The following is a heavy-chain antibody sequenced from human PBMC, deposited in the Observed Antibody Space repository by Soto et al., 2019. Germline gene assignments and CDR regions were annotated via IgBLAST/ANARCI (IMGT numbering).Heavy chain of an antibody. CDR2: SIPLFGTA. CDR1: GVTFSSET. CDR3: PTELGENPASPFDA. V-gene: IGHV1-69*01. D-gene: IGHD1-1*01. Sequence: QVQLVQSGADVKKPGSSVKVSCQASGVTFSSETLGWVRQAPGQGLEWVGGSIPLFGTASYAQKFQGRVTLPADESTSTFNMELSSMKSDDTAVYFGPTELGENPASPFDAWGKGTLVTVPS. J-gene: IGHJ4*02.